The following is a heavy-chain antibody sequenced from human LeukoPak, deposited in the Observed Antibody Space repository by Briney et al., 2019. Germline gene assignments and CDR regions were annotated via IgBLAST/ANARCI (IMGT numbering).Heavy chain of an antibody. CDR1: GFTFSSYA. D-gene: IGHD2-15*01. J-gene: IGHJ6*03. CDR3: ASGPRGFYYYMDV. V-gene: IGHV3-23*01. Sequence: GGSLRLSCAASGFTFSSYAMSWVRQAPGKGLEWVSAISGSGGSTYYADSVKGRFTISRDNSKNSLYLQMNSLRAEDTAVYYCASGPRGFYYYMDVWGKGTTVTVSS. CDR2: ISGSGGST.